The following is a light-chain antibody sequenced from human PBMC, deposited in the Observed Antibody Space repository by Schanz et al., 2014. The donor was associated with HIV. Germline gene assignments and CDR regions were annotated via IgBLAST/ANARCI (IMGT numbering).Light chain of an antibody. J-gene: IGLJ2*01. V-gene: IGLV1-40*01. CDR3: AVWDDSLNGVV. CDR2: GDN. CDR1: SSNIGAGYD. Sequence: QSVLTQPPSVSGAPGQWVTVSCSGGSSNIGAGYDVHWYQQLPGTAPKLLIYGDNNRPSGVPDRFSGSKSGTSASLAITGVQSEDEADYYCAVWDDSLNGVVFGGGTKLTVL.